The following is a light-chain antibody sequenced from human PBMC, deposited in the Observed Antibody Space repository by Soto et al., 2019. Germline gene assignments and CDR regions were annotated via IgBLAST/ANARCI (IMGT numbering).Light chain of an antibody. CDR1: QSVSSN. V-gene: IGKV3-15*01. CDR2: SAS. CDR3: QQYNKWPLFT. J-gene: IGKJ3*01. Sequence: EIVLTQSPAILSVSPGRGATLSCRASQSVSSNLAWYQQRPGRAPRLLIYSASTRATGIPARFSGSGSGTEFTLTISSLQSEDFAVYYCQQYNKWPLFTFGPGTRVDIK.